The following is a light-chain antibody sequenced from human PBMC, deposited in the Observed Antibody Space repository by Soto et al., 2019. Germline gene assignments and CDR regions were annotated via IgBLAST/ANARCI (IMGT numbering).Light chain of an antibody. V-gene: IGLV7-46*01. CDR1: TGAVTSGHY. Sequence: QAVVTQEPSLTVSPGATVTLTCASSTGAVTSGHYPYWFQQKPGQAPRTLIYDTSNKHSWTPARFSGSLVGGKPALTLSGAQPEDEAEYFCLLSYGGARRVFGGGTKLTVL. CDR2: DTS. CDR3: LLSYGGARRV. J-gene: IGLJ2*01.